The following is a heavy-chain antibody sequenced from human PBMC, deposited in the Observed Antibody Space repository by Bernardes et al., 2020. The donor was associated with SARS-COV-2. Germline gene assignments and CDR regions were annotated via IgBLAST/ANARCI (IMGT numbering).Heavy chain of an antibody. CDR2: ISPSGTT. D-gene: IGHD6-13*01. CDR3: AKEGSGRGSSWYYHYGMDV. CDR1: GESFSGHY. V-gene: IGHV4-34*01. J-gene: IGHJ6*02. Sequence: LSLTCAVDGESFSGHYWNWVRQAPGKGLEWIGEISPSGTTNYNPSLKSRVTISVDTSNNQFSLELISVTAADTAVYYCAKEGSGRGSSWYYHYGMDVWGQGTTVTVSS.